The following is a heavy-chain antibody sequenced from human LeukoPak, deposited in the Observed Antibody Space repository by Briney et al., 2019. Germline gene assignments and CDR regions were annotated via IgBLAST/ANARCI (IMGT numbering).Heavy chain of an antibody. CDR3: AAQGGSGDLRY. CDR2: SKRIIDGGTTDYVDGGTI. J-gene: IGHJ4*02. CDR1: GFTFSNTW. D-gene: IGHD4-17*01. V-gene: IGHV3-15*01. Sequence: PGGSLRLSCAASGFTFSNTWMNWVRQAPGKGLGWVGRSKRIIDGGTTDYVDGGTIDYAAPVKGRFTVSRDDSINTLYLQMGSLKTEDTAVYYCAAQGGSGDLRYWGQGTLVTVSS.